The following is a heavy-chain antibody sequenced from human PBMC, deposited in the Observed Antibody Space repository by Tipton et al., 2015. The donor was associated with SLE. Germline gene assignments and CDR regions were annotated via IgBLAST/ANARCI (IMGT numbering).Heavy chain of an antibody. J-gene: IGHJ4*02. CDR3: AASLLLNFDY. D-gene: IGHD2-8*01. Sequence: GSLRLSCAASGFTFSDYAMSWVRQAPGKGLEWVSAITGTSGRTYYADSVKGRFIISRDNSKNTLYLQMNSLRAEDTAVYYCAASLLLNFDYWGQGNLVTVSS. CDR2: ITGTSGRT. CDR1: GFTFSDYA. V-gene: IGHV3-23*01.